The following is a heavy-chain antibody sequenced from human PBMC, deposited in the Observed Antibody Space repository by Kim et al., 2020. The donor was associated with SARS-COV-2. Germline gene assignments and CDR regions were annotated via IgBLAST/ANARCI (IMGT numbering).Heavy chain of an antibody. CDR3: ARAGVAAVWFDS. J-gene: IGHJ5*01. Sequence: TYEQKLQCRVTMTRDASTSTVYVELSSLISDDTACYYCARAGVAAVWFDSWGQGTLVTVSS. V-gene: IGHV1-46*01. D-gene: IGHD6-13*01.